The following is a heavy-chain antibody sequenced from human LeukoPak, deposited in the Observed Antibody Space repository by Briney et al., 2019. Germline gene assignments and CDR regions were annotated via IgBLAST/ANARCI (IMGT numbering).Heavy chain of an antibody. J-gene: IGHJ6*02. Sequence: ASVKVSCKASGYTLTSYYMHWVRQAPGQGLEWMGIINPSGGSTSYAQKFQGRVTMTRDTSTSTVYMELSSLRSEDTAVYYCARDRLAYCGGDCYSPSYRYGMDVWGQGTTVTVSS. V-gene: IGHV1-46*01. CDR2: INPSGGST. D-gene: IGHD2-21*02. CDR3: ARDRLAYCGGDCYSPSYRYGMDV. CDR1: GYTLTSYY.